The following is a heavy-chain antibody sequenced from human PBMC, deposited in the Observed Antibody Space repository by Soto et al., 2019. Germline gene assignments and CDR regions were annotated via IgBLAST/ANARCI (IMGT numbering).Heavy chain of an antibody. CDR2: IYYSGST. CDR1: GGSISSYY. CDR3: ASGPSGSNCKGCDFDY. V-gene: IGHV4-59*08. D-gene: IGHD5-12*01. J-gene: IGHJ4*02. Sequence: QVQLQESGPGLVKPSETLSLTCTVSGGSISSYYWSWIRQPPGKGLEWIGYIYYSGSTNYNPSLKSRVTISVDTSKNQFSLKLSSVTAADTAVYYCASGPSGSNCKGCDFDYWGQGTLVTVSS.